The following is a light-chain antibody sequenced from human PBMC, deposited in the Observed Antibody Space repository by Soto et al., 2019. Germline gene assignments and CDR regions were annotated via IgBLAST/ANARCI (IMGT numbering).Light chain of an antibody. CDR2: GAS. CDR1: QSVSSN. CDR3: QQYNNWPRT. J-gene: IGKJ1*01. V-gene: IGKV3-15*01. Sequence: EILMTQSPATLSVSPGERATLSCRASQSVSSNLAWYQQKPGQAPRLLIYGASTRATGIPARFSGSGSGTEFILTISSLQSEDFAVYYCQQYNNWPRTFGQGTKVDIK.